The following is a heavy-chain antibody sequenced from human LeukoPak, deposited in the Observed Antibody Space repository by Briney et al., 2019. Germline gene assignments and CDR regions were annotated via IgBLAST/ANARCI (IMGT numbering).Heavy chain of an antibody. D-gene: IGHD3-16*01. CDR1: GTYW. J-gene: IGHJ6*02. Sequence: GGSLRLSCAASGTYWMNWAHQAPGKGLEWVASINHNGNVNYYVDSVKGRFTISRDNAKNSLYLQMSNLRAEDTAVYFCARGGGLDVWGQGATVTVSS. CDR2: INHNGNVN. V-gene: IGHV3-7*03. CDR3: ARGGGLDV.